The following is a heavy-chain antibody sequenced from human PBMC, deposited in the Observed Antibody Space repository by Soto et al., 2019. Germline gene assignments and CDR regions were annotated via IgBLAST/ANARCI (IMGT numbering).Heavy chain of an antibody. CDR2: ISGSGDIT. Sequence: EVQLLESGGGLVQPGGSLRLSCAVSGFSFSNSAMTWVRQAPGKGLEWVSGISGSGDITYNTDSVKGRFAISRDTSKNVVYLQMRRLRAEDTAVYYCANVPQWVLRYHDWFFDYWGQGTLVTVSS. CDR3: ANVPQWVLRYHDWFFDY. D-gene: IGHD3-9*01. V-gene: IGHV3-23*01. CDR1: GFSFSNSA. J-gene: IGHJ4*02.